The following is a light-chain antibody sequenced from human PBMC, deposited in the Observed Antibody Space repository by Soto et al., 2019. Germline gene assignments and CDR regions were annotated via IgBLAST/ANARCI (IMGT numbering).Light chain of an antibody. CDR3: QRTYNAQRT. CDR1: QSISYY. CDR2: AAS. J-gene: IGKJ4*01. V-gene: IGKV1-39*01. Sequence: DIQMTQSPSSLSASVGDRVNITCRASQSISYYLNWYQQKPGKAPKLLIYAASNLQSGVPSRFSGSGSGTDFTLTISSLQPEDFATYYCQRTYNAQRTFGGGTKVEIK.